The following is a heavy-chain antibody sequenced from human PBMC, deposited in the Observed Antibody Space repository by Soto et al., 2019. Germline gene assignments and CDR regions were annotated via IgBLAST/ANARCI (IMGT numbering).Heavy chain of an antibody. J-gene: IGHJ4*02. D-gene: IGHD6-19*01. CDR1: GVSIGSNNY. V-gene: IGHV4-4*02. Sequence: QVLLQESGPGLVQPSGTLSLSCVVSGVSIGSNNYWGWVRQPPGTGLGWLGDMSHIGSVNYNPSLNSRVTISMDKSQNQFSLKLDAMTAADTAVYYCARSLGWYAVHYWGQGTLVIVSS. CDR2: MSHIGSV. CDR3: ARSLGWYAVHY.